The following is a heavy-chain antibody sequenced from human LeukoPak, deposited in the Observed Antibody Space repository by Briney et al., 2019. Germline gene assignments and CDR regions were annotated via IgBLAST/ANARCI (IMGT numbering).Heavy chain of an antibody. D-gene: IGHD6-6*01. CDR1: GLIVSIYG. CDR3: ARELSITGRARDY. V-gene: IGHV3-30*02. Sequence: GGYLRLSSTASGLIVSIYGMHAIRNAPAKGIASAAIIRYDGRNKYYADSVKGRFTISRDNSKNKVWLQMKSMRPADTAAYNCARELSITGRARDYWGQGTLVIVSS. CDR2: IRYDGRNK. J-gene: IGHJ4*02.